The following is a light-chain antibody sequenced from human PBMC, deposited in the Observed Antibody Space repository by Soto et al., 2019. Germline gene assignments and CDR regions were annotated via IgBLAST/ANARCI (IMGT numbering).Light chain of an antibody. Sequence: EIVMTQSPATLSVSPGERATLSFRASQSVSSDLAWYHQKPGQAPRLLIYGASTRATGILARFSGSGSGTEFTLTINSLQSEDFAVYYCQQYNNWPRTFGQGTKVDIK. CDR2: GAS. V-gene: IGKV3-15*01. CDR3: QQYNNWPRT. CDR1: QSVSSD. J-gene: IGKJ1*01.